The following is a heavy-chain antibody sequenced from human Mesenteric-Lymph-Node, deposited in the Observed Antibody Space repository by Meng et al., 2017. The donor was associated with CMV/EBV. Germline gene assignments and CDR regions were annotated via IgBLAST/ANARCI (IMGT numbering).Heavy chain of an antibody. CDR2: ISGSGGTT. D-gene: IGHD1-26*01. V-gene: IGHV3-23*01. CDR3: ANSVWG. CDR1: GFTFSRYG. J-gene: IGHJ4*02. Sequence: GGPLRLSCAASGFTFSRYGMSWVRQAPGKGLEWVSGISGSGGTTDYTDSVKGRFTISRDNSKNTLYLQMSSLRVEDTAIYYCANSVWGWGQGTLVTVSS.